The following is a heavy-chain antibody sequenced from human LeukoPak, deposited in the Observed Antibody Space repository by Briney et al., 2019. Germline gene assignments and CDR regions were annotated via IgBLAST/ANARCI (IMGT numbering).Heavy chain of an antibody. CDR3: ARNVVPAAMPLTSPFDY. J-gene: IGHJ4*02. CDR2: INPNSGGT. Sequence: ASVKVSCKASGYTFTGYDMHWVRQAPGQGLEWMGWINPNSGGTNYAQKFQGRVTMTRDTSISTAYMELSRLRSDDMAVYYCARNVVPAAMPLTSPFDYWGQGTLVTVSS. V-gene: IGHV1-2*02. CDR1: GYTFTGYD. D-gene: IGHD2-2*01.